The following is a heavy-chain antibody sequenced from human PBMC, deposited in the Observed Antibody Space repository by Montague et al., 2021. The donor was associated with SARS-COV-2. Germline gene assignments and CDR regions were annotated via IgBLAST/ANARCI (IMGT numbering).Heavy chain of an antibody. CDR3: AKEQYSCSWSDFDY. D-gene: IGHD6-13*01. Sequence: SRRLSLSASGFTFSTYPMHWVRQAPGKGLEWLVVISYDGSKKDYADSVKGRFTISRDNSENMLYLQMNSLRAEDTAVYYCAKEQYSCSWSDFDYWGQGTVVAVSS. CDR1: GFTFSTYP. V-gene: IGHV3-30*04. CDR2: ISYDGSKK. J-gene: IGHJ4*02.